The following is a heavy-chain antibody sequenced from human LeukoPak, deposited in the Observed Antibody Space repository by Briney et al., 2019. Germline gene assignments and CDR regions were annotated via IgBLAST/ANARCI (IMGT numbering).Heavy chain of an antibody. J-gene: IGHJ4*02. D-gene: IGHD4-23*01. CDR3: ARGRPIGGNSLLSY. V-gene: IGHV4-59*12. CDR1: GDSISTYY. CDR2: VNLSGST. Sequence: PAETLSLTCTISGDSISTYYWSWIRQSPGKGLEWIGDVNLSGSTNYNPSLNYNPSLKSRVTISVDTSKNQFSLKLSSATAADTAVYYCARGRPIGGNSLLSYWGQGTLVTVSS.